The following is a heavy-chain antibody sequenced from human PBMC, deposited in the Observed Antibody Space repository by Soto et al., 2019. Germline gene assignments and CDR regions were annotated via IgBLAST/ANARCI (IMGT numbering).Heavy chain of an antibody. V-gene: IGHV1-8*01. D-gene: IGHD4-17*01. CDR1: GYTFTSYD. CDR3: ARGIYGDYASG. J-gene: IGHJ4*02. CDR2: MNPNSGNT. Sequence: QVQLVQSGAEVKKPGASVKVSCKASGYTFTSYDINWVRQATGQGLEWMGWMNPNSGNTGYAQKYQGSVTMSRNTSMRTAYMELRSLGSEDTAVYYCARGIYGDYASGWGQGTLVAVSS.